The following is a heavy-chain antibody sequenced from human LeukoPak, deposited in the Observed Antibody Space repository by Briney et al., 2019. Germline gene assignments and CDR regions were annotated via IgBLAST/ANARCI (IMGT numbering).Heavy chain of an antibody. V-gene: IGHV3-53*01. Sequence: GGSLRLSCAASGFTVSSNYMSWVRQAPGKGLEWVSVTYTGGSTNYTDSVKGRFSISRDKSKNTLYLQMNSLRAADTAVYYCARVDVVTVGKNAFDIWGQGTMVTVSS. D-gene: IGHD4-23*01. J-gene: IGHJ3*02. CDR1: GFTVSSNY. CDR3: ARVDVVTVGKNAFDI. CDR2: TYTGGST.